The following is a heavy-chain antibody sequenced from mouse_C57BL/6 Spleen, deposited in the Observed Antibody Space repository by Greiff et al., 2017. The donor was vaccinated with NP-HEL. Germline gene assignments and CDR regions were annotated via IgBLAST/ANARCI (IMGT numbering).Heavy chain of an antibody. CDR2: IDPETGGT. CDR3: TRDRLTGCDY. V-gene: IGHV1-15*01. J-gene: IGHJ2*01. D-gene: IGHD4-1*01. CDR1: GYTFTDYE. Sequence: VQLQESGAELVRPGASVTLSCKASGYTFTDYEMHWVKQTPVHGLEWIGAIDPETGGTAYNQKFKGKAILTADKSSSTAYMELRSLTSEDSAVYYCTRDRLTGCDYWGQGTTLTVSS.